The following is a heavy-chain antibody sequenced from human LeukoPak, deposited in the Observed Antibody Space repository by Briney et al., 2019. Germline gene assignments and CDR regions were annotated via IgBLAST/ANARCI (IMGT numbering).Heavy chain of an antibody. CDR3: TTGVRQWLVPIDY. Sequence: GSLRLSCAASGFTFSNAWMSWVRQAPGKGLEWVGRIKSKTDGGTTDYAAPVKGRFTISRDDSKNTLYLQMNSLKTEDTAVYYCTTGVRQWLVPIDYWGQGTLVTVSS. V-gene: IGHV3-15*01. CDR2: IKSKTDGGTT. CDR1: GFTFSNAW. J-gene: IGHJ4*02. D-gene: IGHD6-19*01.